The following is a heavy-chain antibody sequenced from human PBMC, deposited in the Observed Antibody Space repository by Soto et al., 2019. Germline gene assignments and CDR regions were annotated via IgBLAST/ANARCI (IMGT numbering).Heavy chain of an antibody. Sequence: QVQLVQSGAEVKKPGAPVKVSCKASGYTFTGYYMHWVRQAPGQGLEWMGWINPNSGGTNYAQKFQGWVTMTRDTSISTAYMELSRLRSDDTAVYYCARGGIAAAGPEYNWFDPWGQGTLVTVSS. D-gene: IGHD6-13*01. V-gene: IGHV1-2*04. CDR2: INPNSGGT. J-gene: IGHJ5*02. CDR1: GYTFTGYY. CDR3: ARGGIAAAGPEYNWFDP.